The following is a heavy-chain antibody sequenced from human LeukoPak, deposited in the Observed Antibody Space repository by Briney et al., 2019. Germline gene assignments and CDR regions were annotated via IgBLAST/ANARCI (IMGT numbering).Heavy chain of an antibody. CDR1: GGSISSYY. D-gene: IGHD4-11*01. CDR2: IYYSGST. J-gene: IGHJ5*02. Sequence: KPSETLSLTCTVSGGSISSYYWSWIRQPPGKGLEWIGYIYYSGSTSYNPSLKSRVTISVDTSKNQFSLNLSSVTAADTAVYYCARGTTGYNWFDPWGQGTLVTVSS. V-gene: IGHV4-59*08. CDR3: ARGTTGYNWFDP.